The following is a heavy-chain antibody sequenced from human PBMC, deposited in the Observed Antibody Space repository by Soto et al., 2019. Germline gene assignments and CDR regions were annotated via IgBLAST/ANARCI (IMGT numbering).Heavy chain of an antibody. J-gene: IGHJ5*02. V-gene: IGHV1-24*01. D-gene: IGHD4-17*01. CDR2: FDPEDGET. CDR3: ATDLSSDYGDYVSGWFDP. CDR1: GYTLTELS. Sequence: QVQLVQSGAGVKKPGASVKVSCKVSGYTLTELSMHWVRQAPGKGLEWMGGFDPEDGETIYAQKFQGRVTMTEDTSTDTAYMELSSLRSEDTAVYYCATDLSSDYGDYVSGWFDPWGQGTLVTVSS.